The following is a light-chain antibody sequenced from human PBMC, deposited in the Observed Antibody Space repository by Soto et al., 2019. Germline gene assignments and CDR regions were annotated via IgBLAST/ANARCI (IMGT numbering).Light chain of an antibody. CDR1: SSDVGNYIF. Sequence: QSALTQPASVSGSPGQSITISCTGTSSDVGNYIFVSWYRQHPGKAPKLMIYDINNRPSGVSNRFSGSKSGNTASLTISGLQAEDEADYYCVSYTTRASYVFGTGTKVP. CDR2: DIN. J-gene: IGLJ1*01. V-gene: IGLV2-14*01. CDR3: VSYTTRASYV.